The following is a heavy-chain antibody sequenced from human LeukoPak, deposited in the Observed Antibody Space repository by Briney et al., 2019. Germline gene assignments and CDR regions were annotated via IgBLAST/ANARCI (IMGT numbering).Heavy chain of an antibody. CDR1: EFTFSDYW. D-gene: IGHD2-15*01. CDR2: IKQDGSEK. CDR3: ARDGGYCSGGSCYSTH. J-gene: IGHJ4*02. Sequence: GGSLRLSCAASEFTFSDYWMSWVRQAPGKGLEWVANIKQDGSEKNYVDSVKGRFTISRDNAKDSSYLQMNCLRAEDTAVYYCARDGGYCSGGSCYSTHWGQGTLVTVSS. V-gene: IGHV3-7*03.